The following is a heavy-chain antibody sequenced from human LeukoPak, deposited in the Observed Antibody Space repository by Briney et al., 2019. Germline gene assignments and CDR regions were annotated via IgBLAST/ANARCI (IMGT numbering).Heavy chain of an antibody. CDR3: ARGGGPYYDFWSGYYNGFDY. J-gene: IGHJ4*02. CDR2: ISDIGSI. V-gene: IGHV4-59*01. Sequence: PSETLSLTCTVSGGSISSYYWSWIRQPPGKGLEWIAYISDIGSINYNPSLKSRVTISLDTSKNQFSLKLSSVTAADTAVYYCARGGGPYYDFWSGYYNGFDYWGQGTLVTVSS. D-gene: IGHD3-3*01. CDR1: GGSISSYY.